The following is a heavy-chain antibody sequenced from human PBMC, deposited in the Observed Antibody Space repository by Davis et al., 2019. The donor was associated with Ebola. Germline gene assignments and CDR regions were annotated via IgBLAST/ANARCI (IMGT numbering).Heavy chain of an antibody. CDR3: ARRLGGSGTFSHAMDV. J-gene: IGHJ6*02. CDR2: VTDGGGVST. V-gene: IGHV3-23*01. Sequence: PGGSLRLSCAASGFTFSSYAMRWVRQAPEKGLEWVSTVTDGGGVSTYYADSVKGRLTISRDNSKNMLYLQMNSLRAEDPAVYYCARRLGGSGTFSHAMDVWGQGTTVTVSS. CDR1: GFTFSSYA. D-gene: IGHD3-16*01.